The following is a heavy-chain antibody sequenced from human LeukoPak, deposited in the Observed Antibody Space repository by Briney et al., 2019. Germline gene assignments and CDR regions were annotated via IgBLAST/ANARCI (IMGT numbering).Heavy chain of an antibody. J-gene: IGHJ4*02. CDR3: AIADPSLNYYGSGSSFGY. Sequence: GASVKVSCKASGYSFTSYGISWVRRAPGQGLEWMGWISGYNGNTKYAQKFRGRVTMTTDTSTTTAYMDLRSLRSDDTAVYYCAIADPSLNYYGSGSSFGYWGQGTLVTVSS. D-gene: IGHD3-10*01. V-gene: IGHV1-18*01. CDR2: ISGYNGNT. CDR1: GYSFTSYG.